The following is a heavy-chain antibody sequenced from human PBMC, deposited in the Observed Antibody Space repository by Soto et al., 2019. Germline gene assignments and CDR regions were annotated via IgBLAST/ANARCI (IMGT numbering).Heavy chain of an antibody. Sequence: EVQLLESGGGLVQPGGSLRLSCAASGFTFSSYAMSWVRQAPGKGLEWVSAISGSGGNTYYADSVKGRFTISRDNSKNTLYLQMNSLRAEDTAVYYCAGPSYSSSPPTYYWGQGTLVTVSS. CDR2: ISGSGGNT. D-gene: IGHD6-6*01. V-gene: IGHV3-23*01. J-gene: IGHJ4*02. CDR1: GFTFSSYA. CDR3: AGPSYSSSPPTYY.